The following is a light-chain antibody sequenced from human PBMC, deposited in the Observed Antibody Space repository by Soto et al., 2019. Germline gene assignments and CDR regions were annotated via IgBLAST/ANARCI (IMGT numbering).Light chain of an antibody. V-gene: IGKV3-20*01. J-gene: IGKJ1*01. Sequence: IVLTQSPGTMSLSPGERATLSCRASQSVSNNWLAWYQQKPGQAPRLLIYGASSRATGIADRFSGSGSGTDFTLTISRPEPEDFALYYCQQYGSSPTTFGQGTKV. CDR1: QSVSNNW. CDR2: GAS. CDR3: QQYGSSPTT.